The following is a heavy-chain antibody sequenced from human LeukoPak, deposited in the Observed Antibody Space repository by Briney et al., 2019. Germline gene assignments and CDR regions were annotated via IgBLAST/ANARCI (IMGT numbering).Heavy chain of an antibody. Sequence: GGSLRLSCAASGFTFSGSAMHRVRQASGKGLEWVARVRSKDNGYATSYSASVRGRFTISRDDSKNMAYLQMDSLKTEDTAVYFCSRTSDAAWYFDLWGRGTLVTVSS. V-gene: IGHV3-73*01. CDR2: VRSKDNGYAT. CDR3: SRTSDAAWYFDL. J-gene: IGHJ2*01. D-gene: IGHD6-25*01. CDR1: GFTFSGSA.